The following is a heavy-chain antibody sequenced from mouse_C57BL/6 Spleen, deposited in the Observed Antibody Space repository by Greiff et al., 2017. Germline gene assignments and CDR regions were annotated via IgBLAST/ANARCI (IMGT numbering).Heavy chain of an antibody. CDR2: IYPRDGST. J-gene: IGHJ1*03. V-gene: IGHV1-85*01. CDR3: ARSPFDYGSTYWYFDV. CDR1: GYTFTSYD. Sequence: VQLQQSGPELVKPGASVKLSCKASGYTFTSYDINWVKQRPGQGLEWIGWIYPRDGSTKYNEKFKGKATLTVDTSSSTAYMELHSLTSEDSAVYFCARSPFDYGSTYWYFDVWGTGTTVTVSS. D-gene: IGHD1-1*01.